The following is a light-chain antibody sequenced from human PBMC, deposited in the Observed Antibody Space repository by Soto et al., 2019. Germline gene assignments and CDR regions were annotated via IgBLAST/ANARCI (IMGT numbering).Light chain of an antibody. J-gene: IGKJ1*01. CDR1: QSVSSR. Sequence: IVLTQSPGTLSLSPGERATLSCRASQSVSSRLAWYQQRPGQAPRXLISGASSRATGIPDRFSGSGSGTDFTLTISRLEPEDFAVYYCQQYGSSGTFGQGTKVDIK. CDR3: QQYGSSGT. V-gene: IGKV3-20*01. CDR2: GAS.